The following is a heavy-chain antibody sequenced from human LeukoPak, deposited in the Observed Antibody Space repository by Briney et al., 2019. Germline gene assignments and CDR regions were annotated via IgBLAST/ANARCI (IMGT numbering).Heavy chain of an antibody. CDR1: GDSLTNFY. CDR3: ARDVGFPDRFDS. V-gene: IGHV4-4*07. Sequence: PSETLSLTCTVSGDSLTNFYWSWIRQPAGKGLEWIGRVYTNERTKYNPSLKSRLTMSVDTSSNQVFLRLTSVSAADTAVYYCARDVGFPDRFDSWGQGTLVTVSS. J-gene: IGHJ5*01. D-gene: IGHD1-26*01. CDR2: VYTNERT.